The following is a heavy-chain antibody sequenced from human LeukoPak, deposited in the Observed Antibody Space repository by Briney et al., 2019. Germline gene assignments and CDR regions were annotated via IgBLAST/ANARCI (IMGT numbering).Heavy chain of an antibody. Sequence: SETLSLACTVSGGSISSYYWSWIRQPPGKGLEWIGYIYYSGGTNYNPSLKSRVTISVDTSKNQFSLKLSSVTAADTAVYYCARGVDYGEDYWGQGTLVTVSS. CDR3: ARGVDYGEDY. V-gene: IGHV4-59*01. CDR1: GGSISSYY. CDR2: IYYSGGT. D-gene: IGHD4/OR15-4a*01. J-gene: IGHJ4*02.